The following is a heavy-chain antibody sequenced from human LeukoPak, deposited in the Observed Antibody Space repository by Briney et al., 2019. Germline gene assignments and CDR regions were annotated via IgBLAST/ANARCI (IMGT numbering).Heavy chain of an antibody. CDR3: AELGITMIGGV. J-gene: IGHJ6*04. CDR2: ISSSGSTI. Sequence: GGSLRLSCAASGFTFSSYEMNWVRQAPGKGLEWVSYISSSGSTIYNADSVKGRSTISRDNAKNSLYLQMNSLRAEDTAVYYCAELGITMIGGVWGKGTTVTISS. D-gene: IGHD3-10*02. CDR1: GFTFSSYE. V-gene: IGHV3-48*03.